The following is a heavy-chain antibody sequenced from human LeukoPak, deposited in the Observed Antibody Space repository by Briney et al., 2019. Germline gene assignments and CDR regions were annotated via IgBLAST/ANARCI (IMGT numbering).Heavy chain of an antibody. CDR1: GFTFSSYA. CDR3: ARASMVAYYYYYLVV. D-gene: IGHD3-10*01. J-gene: IGHJ6*03. V-gene: IGHV3-30*04. CDR2: ISYDGSNK. Sequence: GGSLRLSCAASGFTFSSYAMHWVRQAPGKGLEWVAVISYDGSNKYYADSVKGRFTISRDNSKNTLYLQMNSLRAEDTAVYYCARASMVAYYYYYLVVWGKGTTVTVSS.